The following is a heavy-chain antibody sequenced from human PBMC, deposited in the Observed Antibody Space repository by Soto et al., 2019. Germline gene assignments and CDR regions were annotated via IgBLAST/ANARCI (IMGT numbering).Heavy chain of an antibody. CDR1: GFTFSSYS. Sequence: EVQLVESGGGLVQPGGSLRLSCAASGFTFSSYSMNWVRQAPGKGLEWVSYISSSSSTIYYADSVKGRFTISRDNAKNSLYLQMNSLRAEDTAVYYCARGPPFAITIFGVVTNDAFDIWGQGTMVTVSS. V-gene: IGHV3-48*01. J-gene: IGHJ3*02. D-gene: IGHD3-3*01. CDR2: ISSSSSTI. CDR3: ARGPPFAITIFGVVTNDAFDI.